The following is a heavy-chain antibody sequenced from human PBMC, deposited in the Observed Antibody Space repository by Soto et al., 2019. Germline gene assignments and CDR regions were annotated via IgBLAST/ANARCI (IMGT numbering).Heavy chain of an antibody. J-gene: IGHJ4*02. Sequence: PGGSLRLSCAASGFTFSSYAMSWVRQAPGKGLEWVSAISGSGGSTYYADSVKGRFTISRDNSKNTLYLQMSSLRAEDTAVYYCAHEFWSGYRGYFDYWGQGTLVTVSS. CDR1: GFTFSSYA. CDR2: ISGSGGST. V-gene: IGHV3-23*01. D-gene: IGHD3-3*01. CDR3: AHEFWSGYRGYFDY.